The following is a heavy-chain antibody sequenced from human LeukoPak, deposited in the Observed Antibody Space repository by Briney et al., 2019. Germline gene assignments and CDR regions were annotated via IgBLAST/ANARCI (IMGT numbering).Heavy chain of an antibody. V-gene: IGHV3-23*01. D-gene: IGHD6-13*01. Sequence: GGSLRLSCAASGFTFSSYAMSWVRQAPGKGLEWVSAISGSGGSTYYADSEKGRFTISRDNSKNTLYLQMNSLRAEDTAVYYCAMYSSSWYNYYYYFDYWGQGTLVTVSS. CDR2: ISGSGGST. CDR1: GFTFSSYA. J-gene: IGHJ4*02. CDR3: AMYSSSWYNYYYYFDY.